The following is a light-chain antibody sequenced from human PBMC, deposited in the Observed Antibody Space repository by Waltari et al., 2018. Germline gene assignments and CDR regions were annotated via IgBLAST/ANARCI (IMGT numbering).Light chain of an antibody. CDR2: GAS. CDR3: QHYVRLPVT. V-gene: IGKV3-20*01. CDR1: QSGGRS. Sequence: EIVLTQSPGTLSLSPGERATLSCWASQSGGRSLAWYQQKRAQAPRLVIYGASTRATCIPDRFSGSGSGTDFSLTISRLEPEDFAVYYCQHYVRLPVTFGQGTKVEI. J-gene: IGKJ1*01.